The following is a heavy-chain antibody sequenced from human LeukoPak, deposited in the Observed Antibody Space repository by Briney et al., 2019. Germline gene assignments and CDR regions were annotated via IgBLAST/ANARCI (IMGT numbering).Heavy chain of an antibody. CDR3: ARTYGSGSPHLFDY. CDR2: TNHSGSTS. V-gene: IGHV4-34*01. Sequence: PSETLSLTCAVYGESFSGYFWNWIRQPPGKGLEWIGETNHSGSTSNHNPSLKSRVTMSVDTSKNQFSLKLSSVTAADTAVYYCARTYGSGSPHLFDYWGQGTLVTVSS. CDR1: GESFSGYF. J-gene: IGHJ4*02. D-gene: IGHD3-10*01.